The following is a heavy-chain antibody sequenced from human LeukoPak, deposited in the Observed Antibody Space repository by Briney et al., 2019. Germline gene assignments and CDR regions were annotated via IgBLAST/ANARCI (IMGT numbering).Heavy chain of an antibody. Sequence: PGGSLRLSCAASGLTFSTYAMSWVRQAPGKGLEWVSAISGSGGSTYYADSVKGRFTISRDNSKNTLYLQMNSLRAEDTALYYCAKDLPRTYYDSSGYSFDHWGQGTLVTVSS. J-gene: IGHJ4*02. CDR2: ISGSGGST. D-gene: IGHD3-22*01. CDR1: GLTFSTYA. V-gene: IGHV3-23*01. CDR3: AKDLPRTYYDSSGYSFDH.